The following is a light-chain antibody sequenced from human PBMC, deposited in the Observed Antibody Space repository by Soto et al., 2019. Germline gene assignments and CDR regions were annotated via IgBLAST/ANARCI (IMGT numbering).Light chain of an antibody. J-gene: IGKJ1*01. CDR3: QQYNSYPWT. CDR1: QSIGSW. CDR2: VVS. Sequence: DIQMTQSPSTLSASVGDRVTITCRASQSIGSWLAWYQQKSGKAPKLLMFVVSSLESGAPSRFRGRGSGTEFTLTISSLQPDDFASYFCQQYNSYPWTFGQGNKVEIK. V-gene: IGKV1-5*01.